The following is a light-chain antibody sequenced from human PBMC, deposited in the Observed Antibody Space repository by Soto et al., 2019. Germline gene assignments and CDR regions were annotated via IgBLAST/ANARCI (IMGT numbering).Light chain of an antibody. Sequence: EIVLTQSQATLSLSPGERATLSCRASQSVSSYLAWYQQKPGQAPRLLIYDASNRATGIPARFSGSGSGTDFTLTISSLEPEDFAIYYWQQRSNWPPVTFGGGTKVEIK. CDR3: QQRSNWPPVT. J-gene: IGKJ4*01. CDR2: DAS. CDR1: QSVSSY. V-gene: IGKV3-11*01.